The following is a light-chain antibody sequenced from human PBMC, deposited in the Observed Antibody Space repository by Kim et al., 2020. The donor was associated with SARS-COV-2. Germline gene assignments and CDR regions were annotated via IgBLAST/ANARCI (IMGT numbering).Light chain of an antibody. CDR1: QSVGTS. CDR3: HQRSDWPLT. CDR2: DAS. V-gene: IGKV3-11*01. Sequence: EIVLTQSPATLSLSPGERASLSCRASQSVGTSLVWYQQKVGQATRLLIYDASKRATDIPAKFSGSGSGTDFTLTISNLESEDFAVYYCHQRSDWPLTFGGGSKGYIK. J-gene: IGKJ4*01.